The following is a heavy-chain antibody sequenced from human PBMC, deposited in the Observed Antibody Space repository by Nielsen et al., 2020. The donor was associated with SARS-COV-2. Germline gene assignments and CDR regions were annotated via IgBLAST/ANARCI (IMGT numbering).Heavy chain of an antibody. V-gene: IGHV1-46*01. CDR2: INPSGGST. CDR3: ARGGLPSSTPGDAFDI. J-gene: IGHJ3*02. Sequence: ASVKVSCKASGYTFTSYYMHWVRQAPGQGLEWMGIINPSGGSTSYAQKFQGRVTMTRDTSTSTVYMELSSLRSEDTAVYYCARGGLPSSTPGDAFDIWGQGTMVTVSS. CDR1: GYTFTSYY. D-gene: IGHD2-2*01.